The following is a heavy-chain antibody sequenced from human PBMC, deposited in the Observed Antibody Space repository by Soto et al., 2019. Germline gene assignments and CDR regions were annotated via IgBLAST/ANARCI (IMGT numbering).Heavy chain of an antibody. CDR3: ARDFSMVVVAPGY. CDR2: MNPNSGNT. Sequence: ASVKVSCKASGYTFTSYDINWVRQATGQGLEWMGWMNPNSGNTGYAQKFQGRVTMTRNTSISTAYMELSSLRSEDAAVYYCARDFSMVVVAPGYWGQGNLVTFSS. J-gene: IGHJ4*02. V-gene: IGHV1-8*01. CDR1: GYTFTSYD. D-gene: IGHD3-22*01.